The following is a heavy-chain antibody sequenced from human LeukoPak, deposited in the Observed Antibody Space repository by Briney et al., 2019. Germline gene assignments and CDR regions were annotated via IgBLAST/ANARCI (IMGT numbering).Heavy chain of an antibody. Sequence: PGRSLRLSCAASGFTFSSYAMSWVRQAPGKGLEWVSAISGSGGSTYYADSVKGRFTISRDISKNTLYLQMDSLRAEDTAAYYCARGKDHDFWNPFDHWGQGTLVTVSS. V-gene: IGHV3-23*01. CDR1: GFTFSSYA. CDR2: ISGSGGST. CDR3: ARGKDHDFWNPFDH. J-gene: IGHJ4*02. D-gene: IGHD3-3*01.